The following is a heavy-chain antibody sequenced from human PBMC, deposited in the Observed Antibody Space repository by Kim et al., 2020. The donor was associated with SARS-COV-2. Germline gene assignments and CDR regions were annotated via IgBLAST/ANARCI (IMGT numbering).Heavy chain of an antibody. Sequence: GGSLRLSCAASGFTLRRNGMHWVRQAPGKGLEWVAVIWYDESNKYYVDSVKGRFTISRDSSKNTLYLQMNSLRAEDTAVYYCARDWIQGYFDLWGRGTLV. CDR2: IWYDESNK. D-gene: IGHD5-18*01. J-gene: IGHJ2*01. V-gene: IGHV3-33*01. CDR1: GFTLRRNG. CDR3: ARDWIQGYFDL.